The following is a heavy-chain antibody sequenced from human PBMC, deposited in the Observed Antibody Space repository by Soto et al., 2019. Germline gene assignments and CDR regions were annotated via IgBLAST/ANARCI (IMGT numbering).Heavy chain of an antibody. Sequence: QVQLVESGGGVVQPGRSLRLSCAASGFTFSSYGMHWVRQAPGKGLEWVAVISYDGSNKYYADSVKGRFTISRDNSKNTLYLQMNSLRAEDTAVYYCAKDRRQLVLVVDYWGQGTQVTVSS. D-gene: IGHD2-8*02. V-gene: IGHV3-30*18. CDR1: GFTFSSYG. CDR2: ISYDGSNK. J-gene: IGHJ4*02. CDR3: AKDRRQLVLVVDY.